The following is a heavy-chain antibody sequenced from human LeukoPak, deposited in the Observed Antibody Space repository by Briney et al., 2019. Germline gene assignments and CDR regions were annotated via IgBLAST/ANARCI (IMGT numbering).Heavy chain of an antibody. D-gene: IGHD6-19*01. CDR1: GGTFSSYA. CDR3: ARGGWMSYFDY. V-gene: IGHV1-69*04. Sequence: GASVKVSCKASGGTFSSYAISWVRQAPGQGLEWMGRIIPILGIANYAQKFQGRVTITADKSTSTAYMELSSLRSEDTAVYYCARGGWMSYFDYWGQGTLVTVSS. CDR2: IIPILGIA. J-gene: IGHJ4*02.